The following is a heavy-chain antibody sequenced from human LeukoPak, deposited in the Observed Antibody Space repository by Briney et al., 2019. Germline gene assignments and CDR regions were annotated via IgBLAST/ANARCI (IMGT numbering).Heavy chain of an antibody. CDR3: ARGPRNDGFFDL. J-gene: IGHJ2*01. CDR2: INLNNGAT. V-gene: IGHV1-2*02. Sequence: ASVKVSCKASGFSFTVYYLHWVRQAPGQGLEWLGWINLNNGATRYAQKFQGRVTMTRDTSITTAYMELSSLRSEDTAVYYCARGPRNDGFFDLWGRGTLVTVSS. D-gene: IGHD1-1*01. CDR1: GFSFTVYY.